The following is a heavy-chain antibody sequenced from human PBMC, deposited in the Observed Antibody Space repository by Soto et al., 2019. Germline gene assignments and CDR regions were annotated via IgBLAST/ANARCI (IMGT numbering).Heavy chain of an antibody. D-gene: IGHD2-21*02. J-gene: IGHJ4*02. Sequence: QVQLVQSGAEVKKPGSSVKVSCKASGGTFSSYTISWVRQAPGQGLEWMGRIIPILGIANYAQKFQGRVTITPDKSTSTAYMELSSLRSEDTAVYYCARDAGLAYCGGDCYSWGQGTLVTVSS. CDR3: ARDAGLAYCGGDCYS. CDR2: IIPILGIA. V-gene: IGHV1-69*02. CDR1: GGTFSSYT.